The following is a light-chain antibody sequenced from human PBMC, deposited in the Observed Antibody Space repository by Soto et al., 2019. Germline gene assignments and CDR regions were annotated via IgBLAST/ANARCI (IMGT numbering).Light chain of an antibody. V-gene: IGKV1-39*01. J-gene: IGKJ5*01. Sequence: DIPMTQSPSSLSASIGDRVTITCRASQSISSHLYWFQQKPGQAPKLLIYAASSLQSGVPSRFSGSGSGTDFTLTISSLQPEDFATYYCQQSYSNSITFGQGTLLEIK. CDR2: AAS. CDR3: QQSYSNSIT. CDR1: QSISSH.